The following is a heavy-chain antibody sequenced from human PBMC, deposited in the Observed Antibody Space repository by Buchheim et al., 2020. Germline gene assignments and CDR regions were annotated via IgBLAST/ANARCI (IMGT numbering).Heavy chain of an antibody. Sequence: QVQLVESGGGVVQPGRSLRLSCAASGFTFSSYAMHWVRQAPGKGLEWVAVISYDGSNKYYADSVKGRFTISSDNSKNTLYLQMNSLRAEDTAVYYCARADAYSSSWYESYYYYYGMDVWGQGTT. J-gene: IGHJ6*02. D-gene: IGHD6-13*01. V-gene: IGHV3-30*04. CDR1: GFTFSSYA. CDR2: ISYDGSNK. CDR3: ARADAYSSSWYESYYYYYGMDV.